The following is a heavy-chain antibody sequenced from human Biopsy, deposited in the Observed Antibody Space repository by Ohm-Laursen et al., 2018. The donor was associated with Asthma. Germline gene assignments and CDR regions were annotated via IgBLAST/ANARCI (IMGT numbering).Heavy chain of an antibody. CDR3: TALSLFLDSSEGTPIDY. J-gene: IGHJ4*02. CDR1: GFTFKDAW. CDR2: IKSRLYGGST. Sequence: SLRLSCAASGFTFKDAWMSWVRQAPGKALEGVGRIKSRLYGGSTDYSAPVKGRFTMSRDDSRDTLYLQMNSLKTEDPAVYYCTALSLFLDSSEGTPIDYWGPGTRVTVSS. D-gene: IGHD1-14*01. V-gene: IGHV3-15*01.